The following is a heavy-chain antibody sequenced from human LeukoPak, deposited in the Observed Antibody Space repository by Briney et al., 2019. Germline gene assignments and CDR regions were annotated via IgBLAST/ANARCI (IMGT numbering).Heavy chain of an antibody. CDR3: AKDATTFGVVWFDY. Sequence: PGGSLRLSCATSGFTFTRYWMSWIRQAPGKGLEWVSAISGSGGSTYYADSVKGRFTISRDNSKNTLYLQMNSLRAEDTAVYYCAKDATTFGVVWFDYWGQGTLVTVSS. CDR2: ISGSGGST. CDR1: GFTFTRYW. V-gene: IGHV3-23*01. J-gene: IGHJ4*02. D-gene: IGHD3-3*01.